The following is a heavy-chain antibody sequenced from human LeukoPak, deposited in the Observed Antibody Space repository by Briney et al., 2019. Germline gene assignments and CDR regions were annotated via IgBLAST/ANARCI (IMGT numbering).Heavy chain of an antibody. D-gene: IGHD5-18*01. J-gene: IGHJ4*02. V-gene: IGHV3-7*01. Sequence: PGRSLRLSCAASGFTFSSYGMHWVRQAPGKGLEWVANINQDGGEKYYVDSVKGRFTISRDNAKNSLYLQMDSLRAEDTAVYYCARSWIQLWPYDHWGQGTLVTVSS. CDR2: INQDGGEK. CDR3: ARSWIQLWPYDH. CDR1: GFTFSSYG.